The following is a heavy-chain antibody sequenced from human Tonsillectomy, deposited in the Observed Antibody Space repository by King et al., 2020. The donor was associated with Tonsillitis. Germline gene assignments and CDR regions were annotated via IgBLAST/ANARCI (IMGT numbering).Heavy chain of an antibody. V-gene: IGHV4-59*01. CDR1: GGSISRNY. CDR2: IYDSGST. J-gene: IGHJ3*02. CDR3: SKEKFSDVDTSMVDAFDI. Sequence: QLQESGPGLVKPSETLSLTCTVSGGSISRNYWSWIRQPPGKGLEWIANIYDSGSTNYNPSLKSRVTISIDTSNNQFSLRLSSVTAADTALYYCSKEKFSDVDTSMVDAFDIWGQGTMVTVSS. D-gene: IGHD5-18*01.